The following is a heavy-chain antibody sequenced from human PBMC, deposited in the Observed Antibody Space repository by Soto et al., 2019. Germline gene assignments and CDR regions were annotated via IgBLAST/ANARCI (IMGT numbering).Heavy chain of an antibody. CDR1: GASVSSSNW. Sequence: QVQLQESGPGLLKPSGTLSLTCAVSGASVSSSNWWSWVRQPPGKGLDWIGESYHSGSTNHNPSLKGGVTISVDKSKNQFSLKRSAVTAAVTAVYYCARTPGMAVPGTRFYFDYWGQGTLVTVSS. CDR3: ARTPGMAVPGTRFYFDY. D-gene: IGHD6-19*01. J-gene: IGHJ4*02. CDR2: SYHSGST. V-gene: IGHV4-4*02.